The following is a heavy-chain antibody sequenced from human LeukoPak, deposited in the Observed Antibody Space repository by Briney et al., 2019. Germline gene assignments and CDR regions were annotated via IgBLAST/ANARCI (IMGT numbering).Heavy chain of an antibody. Sequence: SETLSLTCAVYGGSFSGYYWSGIRQPPGKGLEWIGEINHSGSTNYNPSLKSRVTISADTSKNQFSLKLSSVTAADTAVYYCARGRIAAAGRGYFDYWGQGTLVTVSS. J-gene: IGHJ4*02. CDR2: INHSGST. D-gene: IGHD6-13*01. CDR1: GGSFSGYY. V-gene: IGHV4-34*01. CDR3: ARGRIAAAGRGYFDY.